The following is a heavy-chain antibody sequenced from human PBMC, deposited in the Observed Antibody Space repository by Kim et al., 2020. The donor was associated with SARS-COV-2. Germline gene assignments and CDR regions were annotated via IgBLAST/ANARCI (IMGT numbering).Heavy chain of an antibody. D-gene: IGHD5-18*01. J-gene: IGHJ6*02. CDR1: GFTFSNAW. Sequence: GGSLRLSCAASGFTFSNAWMSWVRQAPGKGLEWVGRIKSKTDGGTTDYAAPVKGRFTISRDDSKNTLYLQMNSLKTEDTAVYYCTTEHLLADDVDTAIYYYYGMDVWGQGTTVTVSS. CDR3: TTEHLLADDVDTAIYYYYGMDV. CDR2: IKSKTDGGTT. V-gene: IGHV3-15*01.